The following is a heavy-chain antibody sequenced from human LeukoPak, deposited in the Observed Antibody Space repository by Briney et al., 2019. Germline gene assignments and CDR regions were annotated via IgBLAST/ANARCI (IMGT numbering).Heavy chain of an antibody. CDR3: ARAPNALFDY. CDR2: ISWNSGSI. V-gene: IGHV3-9*01. CDR1: GFTFDDYA. D-gene: IGHD4/OR15-4a*01. Sequence: PGRSLRLSCAASGFTFDDYAMHWVRQAPGKGLEWVSGISWNSGSIGYADSVKGRFTISRDNSKNTLYLQMNSLRAEDTAVYYCARAPNALFDYWGQGTLVTVSS. J-gene: IGHJ4*02.